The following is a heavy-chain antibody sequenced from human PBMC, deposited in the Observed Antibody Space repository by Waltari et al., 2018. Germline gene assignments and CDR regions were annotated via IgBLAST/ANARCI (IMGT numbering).Heavy chain of an antibody. CDR2: IWYDGNEK. CDR1: GFTFTSYG. J-gene: IGHJ4*02. CDR3: ARAWGDACCWYRWDF. V-gene: IGHV3-33*01. Sequence: QVQLVESGGGVVQPGGSLRLSCEASGFTFTSYGMHWVRQAPGKGLEWVSSIWYDGNEKRYADSVKGRFTTSRDNAKNTLFLQMNSLRVEDTAVYYCARAWGDACCWYRWDFWGQGTLVAVSS. D-gene: IGHD6-13*01.